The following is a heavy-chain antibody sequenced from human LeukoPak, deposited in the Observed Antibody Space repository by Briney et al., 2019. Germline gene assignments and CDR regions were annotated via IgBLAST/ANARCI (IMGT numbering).Heavy chain of an antibody. CDR2: IFSDGTGI. D-gene: IGHD5/OR15-5a*01. V-gene: IGHV3-74*01. J-gene: IGHJ4*02. CDR1: GFSFSDYW. CDR3: VRGLLDY. Sequence: GGSLRPSCAVSGFSFSDYWMHWVRQAPGKGLVWVSRIFSDGTGINYADFVKGRFTISRDNVENTLYLQMNSLRAEDTAVYYCVRGLLDYWGQGTRVTVSS.